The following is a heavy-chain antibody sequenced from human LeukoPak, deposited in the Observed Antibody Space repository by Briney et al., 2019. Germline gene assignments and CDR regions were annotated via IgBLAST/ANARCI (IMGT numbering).Heavy chain of an antibody. CDR2: ISYDGSNK. Sequence: PGGSLRLSCAASGFTFSSYGTHWVRQAPGKGLEWVAVISYDGSNKYYADSVKGRFTISRDNSKNTLYLQMNSLRAEDTAVYYCAKDQARYGMDVWGQGTTVTVSS. CDR3: AKDQARYGMDV. J-gene: IGHJ6*02. V-gene: IGHV3-30*18. CDR1: GFTFSSYG.